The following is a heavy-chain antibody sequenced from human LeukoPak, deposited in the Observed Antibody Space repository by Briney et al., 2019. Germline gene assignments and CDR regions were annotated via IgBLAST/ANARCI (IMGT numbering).Heavy chain of an antibody. V-gene: IGHV3-23*01. J-gene: IGHJ4*02. CDR2: VSGSGTGT. Sequence: PGGSLRLSCAGSRFTFSSYAMSWVRQAPGKGLEWVSAVSGSGTGTYYADSVKGRFTISRDNSKNTLYLQMNSLRAEDTAVYYCARDATGSNSWYYFDYWGQGTLVTVSS. CDR3: ARDATGSNSWYYFDY. CDR1: RFTFSSYA. D-gene: IGHD6-13*01.